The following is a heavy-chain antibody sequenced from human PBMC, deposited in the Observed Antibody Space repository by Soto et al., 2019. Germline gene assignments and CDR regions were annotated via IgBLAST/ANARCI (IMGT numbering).Heavy chain of an antibody. V-gene: IGHV1-2*04. Sequence: QVQLVQSGAEVKKPGASVKVSCKASGYTFTGYYMHWVRQAPGQGLEWMGWINPNSCGTNEAQEFQGWVTMTRDTSISTAYMELSRLRSDDTAVYYCARDDCSGSYYSIFDWGQGTLVTVSS. CDR2: INPNSCGT. J-gene: IGHJ4*02. CDR3: ARDDCSGSYYSIFD. D-gene: IGHD1-26*01. CDR1: GYTFTGYY.